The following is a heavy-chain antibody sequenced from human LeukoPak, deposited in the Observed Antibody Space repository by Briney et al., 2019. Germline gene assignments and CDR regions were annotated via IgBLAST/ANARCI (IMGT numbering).Heavy chain of an antibody. Sequence: SETPSLTCTVSGGSISSSSYYWAWIRQPPGKGLEWIGNIYYSGSSYYNPSLKSRVTIAIDTSKNQFSLKLSSVTAADTAVYYCARGEGGYFDYWGQGTPVTVSS. V-gene: IGHV4-39*01. CDR2: IYYSGSS. CDR3: ARGEGGYFDY. D-gene: IGHD3-22*01. CDR1: GGSISSSSYY. J-gene: IGHJ4*02.